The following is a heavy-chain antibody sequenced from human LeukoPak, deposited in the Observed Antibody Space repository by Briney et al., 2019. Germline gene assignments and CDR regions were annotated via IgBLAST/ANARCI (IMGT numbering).Heavy chain of an antibody. CDR1: GGTCSSYA. Sequence: SVKVSCKASGGTCSSYAISWVRQAPGQGLEWMGGIIPIFGTANYAQKFQGRVTITADESTSTAYMELSSLRSEDTAVYYCARGRLRFLEWSSPSDGMDVWGQGTTVTVSS. V-gene: IGHV1-69*13. CDR3: ARGRLRFLEWSSPSDGMDV. D-gene: IGHD3-3*01. J-gene: IGHJ6*02. CDR2: IIPIFGTA.